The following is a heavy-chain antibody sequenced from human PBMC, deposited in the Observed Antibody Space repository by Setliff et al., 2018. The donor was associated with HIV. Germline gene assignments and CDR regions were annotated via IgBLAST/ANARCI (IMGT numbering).Heavy chain of an antibody. CDR1: GDSLAGSRYS. Sequence: SETLSLTCTVSGDSLAGSRYSWGWVRQSPGQGLEWPGNLFHTGASYFNPSLKGRVTISVDTSKNQFSLKLNSVTAADTAVYYCARQGGFSSSSYPRNYIDVWGKGTTVTV. J-gene: IGHJ6*03. CDR3: ARQGGFSSSSYPRNYIDV. D-gene: IGHD6-13*01. CDR2: LFHTGAS. V-gene: IGHV4-39*07.